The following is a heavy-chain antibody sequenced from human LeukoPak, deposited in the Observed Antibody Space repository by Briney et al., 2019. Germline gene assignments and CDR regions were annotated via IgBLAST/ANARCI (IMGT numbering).Heavy chain of an antibody. D-gene: IGHD3-16*02. CDR2: IDWDDDK. V-gene: IGHV2-70*11. CDR3: ARIRGYRYSGPDY. Sequence: SGPTLVNPTQTLTLTCTFSGFSLSTRGMCVSWIRQPPGKALEWLARIDWDDDKYYSTSLKTRLTISKDTPKDQVVLTMTNMDPVDTATYYCARIRGYRYSGPDYWGQGTLVTVSS. J-gene: IGHJ4*02. CDR1: GFSLSTRGMC.